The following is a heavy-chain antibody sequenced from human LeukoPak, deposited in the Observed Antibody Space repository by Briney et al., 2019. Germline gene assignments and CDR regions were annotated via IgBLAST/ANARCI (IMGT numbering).Heavy chain of an antibody. Sequence: GESLKISCKGSGYNFTSYWIGWVRQMPGKGLEWMGIIYPGDSDTRYSPSFQGQVTISADKSISTAYLQWSSLKASDTAMYYCARLPLNYVANYDAFDIWGQGTMVTVSS. CDR1: GYNFTSYW. J-gene: IGHJ3*02. CDR2: IYPGDSDT. CDR3: ARLPLNYVANYDAFDI. V-gene: IGHV5-51*01. D-gene: IGHD1-7*01.